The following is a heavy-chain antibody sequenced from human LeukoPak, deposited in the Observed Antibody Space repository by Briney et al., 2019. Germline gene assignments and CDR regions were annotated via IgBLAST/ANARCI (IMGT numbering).Heavy chain of an antibody. Sequence: GGSLRLSCAASGFTFSSYAMSWVRQAPGKGLEGVSAIRGSGGSTYYADSVKGRFTISRDNSKNTLYLQMNSLRAEDTAVYYCAKHGAGDQQLVLDYYYYGMDVWGQGTTVTVSS. J-gene: IGHJ6*02. CDR3: AKHGAGDQQLVLDYYYYGMDV. CDR2: IRGSGGST. D-gene: IGHD6-13*01. V-gene: IGHV3-23*01. CDR1: GFTFSSYA.